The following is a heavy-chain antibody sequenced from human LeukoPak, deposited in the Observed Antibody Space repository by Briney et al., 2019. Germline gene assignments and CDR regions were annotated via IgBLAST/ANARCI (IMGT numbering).Heavy chain of an antibody. Sequence: PGGSLRLSCEGSGFTFSSHWMAWVRQAPGKGLEWVANIKQDGREMYSVDSVKGRFTISRDNAKNSLYLQMNSLRPEDTAVYYCARENSYELPYAFDYWGQGTLVTVSS. J-gene: IGHJ4*02. D-gene: IGHD2-2*01. CDR3: ARENSYELPYAFDY. CDR2: IKQDGREM. CDR1: GFTFSSHW. V-gene: IGHV3-7*01.